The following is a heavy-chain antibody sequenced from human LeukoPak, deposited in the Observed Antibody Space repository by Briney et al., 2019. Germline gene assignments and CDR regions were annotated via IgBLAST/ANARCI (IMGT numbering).Heavy chain of an antibody. CDR3: ARDPHGITGTGGAFDI. D-gene: IGHD1-7*01. CDR1: GFTFSSYS. V-gene: IGHV3-21*01. CDR2: ISSSSSYI. J-gene: IGHJ3*02. Sequence: PGGSLRLSCAASGFTFSSYSMNWVRQAPGKGLEWVSSISSSSSYIYYADSVKGRFTISRDNAKNSLYLQMSSLRAEDTAVYYCARDPHGITGTGGAFDIWGQGTMVTVSS.